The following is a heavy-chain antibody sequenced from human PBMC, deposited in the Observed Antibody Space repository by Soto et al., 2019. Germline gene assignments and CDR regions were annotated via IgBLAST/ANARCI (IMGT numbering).Heavy chain of an antibody. V-gene: IGHV3-30*18. D-gene: IGHD6-6*01. CDR1: GFTFSSYG. J-gene: IGHJ3*02. Sequence: PGESLKISCAASGFTFSSYGMHWVRQAPGKGLEWVAVISYDGSNKYYADSVKGRFTISRDNSKNTLYLQMNSLRAEDTAVYYCAKGEYSSSSLAFDIWGQGTMVTVS. CDR3: AKGEYSSSSLAFDI. CDR2: ISYDGSNK.